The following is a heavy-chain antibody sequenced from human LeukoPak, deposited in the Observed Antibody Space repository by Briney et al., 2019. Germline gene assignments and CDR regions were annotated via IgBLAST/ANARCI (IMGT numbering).Heavy chain of an antibody. CDR1: GGTFSSYA. Sequence: SVKVSCKASGGTFSSYAISWVRQAPGQGLEWMGGIIPIFGTANYAQTFQGRVTITADESTSTAYMELSSLRSEDTAVYYCARVTMVRGVIIHWFDPWGQGTLVTVSS. D-gene: IGHD3-10*01. CDR2: IIPIFGTA. V-gene: IGHV1-69*13. J-gene: IGHJ5*02. CDR3: ARVTMVRGVIIHWFDP.